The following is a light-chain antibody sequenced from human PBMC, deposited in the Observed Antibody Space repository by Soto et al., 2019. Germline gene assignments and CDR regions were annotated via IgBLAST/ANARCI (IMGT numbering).Light chain of an antibody. CDR1: QSVKNY. CDR3: QQRSNWPPVT. CDR2: DAS. J-gene: IGKJ4*01. V-gene: IGKV3-11*01. Sequence: EIVLTQSPATLSLSPGERATLSCRASQSVKNYLAWYQQKPGQAPRLLIYDASNRATGIPARFSGSGSGTDFTLTISSLEPEDSAAYYCQQRSNWPPVTFGGGTKVEIK.